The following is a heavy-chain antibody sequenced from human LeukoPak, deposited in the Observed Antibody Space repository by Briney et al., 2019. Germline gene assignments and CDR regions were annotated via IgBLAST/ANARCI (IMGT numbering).Heavy chain of an antibody. CDR2: INTDGSTT. V-gene: IGHV3-74*01. Sequence: GGSLRLSCAASGFTFSNYWMHWVRQVPGKGLVWVSRINTDGSTTSYADSVRGRFTISRDNAKNTLYLQMNSLRAEDTAVYYCARGDIVVVVRGNGMDVWGQGTTVTVSS. CDR1: GFTFSNYW. J-gene: IGHJ6*02. CDR3: ARGDIVVVVRGNGMDV. D-gene: IGHD2-15*01.